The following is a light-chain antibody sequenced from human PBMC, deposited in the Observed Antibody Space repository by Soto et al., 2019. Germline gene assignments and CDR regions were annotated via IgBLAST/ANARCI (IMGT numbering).Light chain of an antibody. Sequence: QSALTQPASVSGSPGQAITISCTGTSSDVGGYNYLSWYQQHPGKATKLMIYEVSNRPSGVSDRFSGSKSGNTASLTISGLQAEDEADYYCSSYRSRTTLGVFGGGTKLTVL. J-gene: IGLJ2*01. CDR3: SSYRSRTTLGV. CDR1: SSDVGGYNY. V-gene: IGLV2-14*01. CDR2: EVS.